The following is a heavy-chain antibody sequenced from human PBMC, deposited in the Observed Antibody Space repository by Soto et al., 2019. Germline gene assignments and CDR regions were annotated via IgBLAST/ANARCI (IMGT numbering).Heavy chain of an antibody. CDR3: VRGSAVAGTGGHY. Sequence: EVRLVESGGGLVQPGGSLRLSCAATGFSFSSHWMHWVRQVPGKGLVWVSRINSDGTTTTYADSVKGRFTISRDSAKNTLYLQMNSLRAEDTAIYFCVRGSAVAGTGGHYWGQGILVTVSS. D-gene: IGHD6-19*01. CDR2: INSDGTTT. CDR1: GFSFSSHW. J-gene: IGHJ4*02. V-gene: IGHV3-74*01.